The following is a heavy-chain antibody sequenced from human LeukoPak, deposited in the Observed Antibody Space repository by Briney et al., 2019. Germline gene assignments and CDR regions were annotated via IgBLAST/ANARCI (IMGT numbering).Heavy chain of an antibody. CDR2: ISYDGSNK. CDR1: GFTFSTSW. J-gene: IGHJ4*02. CDR3: ARDRGRLPRY. D-gene: IGHD3-16*01. Sequence: GGSLRLSCAASGFTFSTSWMSWVRQAPGKGLEWVAVISYDGSNKYYADSVKGRFTISRDNSKNTLYLQMNSLRAEDTAVYYCARDRGRLPRYWGQGTLVTVSS. V-gene: IGHV3-30*03.